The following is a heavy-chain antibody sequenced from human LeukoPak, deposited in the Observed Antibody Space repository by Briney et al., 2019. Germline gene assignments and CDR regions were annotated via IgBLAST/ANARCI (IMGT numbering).Heavy chain of an antibody. D-gene: IGHD3-10*01. J-gene: IGHJ5*02. Sequence: PSETLSLTCTVSGGSISSSSYYWGWIRQPPGKGLEWIGSIYYSGSTYYNPSLKSRVTISVDTSKNQFSLKLSSVTAADTAVYYCARVGVITMVRGVITNWFDPWGQGTLVTVSS. CDR3: ARVGVITMVRGVITNWFDP. CDR2: IYYSGST. V-gene: IGHV4-39*07. CDR1: GGSISSSSYY.